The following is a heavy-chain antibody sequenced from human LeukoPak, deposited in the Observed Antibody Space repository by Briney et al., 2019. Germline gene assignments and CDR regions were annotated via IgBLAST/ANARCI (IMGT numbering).Heavy chain of an antibody. CDR2: ISAYNGNT. J-gene: IGHJ4*02. Sequence: GASVKVSCKASGYTFTSYGISWVRQAPGQGLEWMGWISAYNGNTNYAQKFQGRVTMTRDTSISTAYMELSRLRSDDTAVYYCARDYYGSGDTIDYWGQGTLVTVSS. CDR1: GYTFTSYG. V-gene: IGHV1-18*01. CDR3: ARDYYGSGDTIDY. D-gene: IGHD3-10*01.